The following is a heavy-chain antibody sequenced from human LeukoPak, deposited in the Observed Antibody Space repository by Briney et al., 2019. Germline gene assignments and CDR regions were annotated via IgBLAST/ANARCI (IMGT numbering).Heavy chain of an antibody. CDR3: AARPPIVVAGPFDY. CDR1: GFXVNNKY. Sequence: GGSLRLSCAASGFXVNNKYISWVRQAPGKGLEWVSTISGGGDNTYYADSVKGRFTISRDTSKNALYLQMNSLRAEDTAVYYCAARPPIVVAGPFDYWGQGTLVTVSS. D-gene: IGHD3-22*01. V-gene: IGHV3-23*01. J-gene: IGHJ4*02. CDR2: ISGGGDNT.